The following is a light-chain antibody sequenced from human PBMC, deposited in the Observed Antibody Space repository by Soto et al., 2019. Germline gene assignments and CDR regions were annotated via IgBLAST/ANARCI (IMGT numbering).Light chain of an antibody. CDR3: SSYGSSSTFV. Sequence: QSVLTQPASVSGSPGQSITISCTGTTNDVGYYDYVSWYQQHPGKAPQLMIYEVSNRPSGVSNRFSGSKSGNTASLTISGLQPEDEADYYCSSYGSSSTFVFGTGTKV. V-gene: IGLV2-14*01. CDR2: EVS. J-gene: IGLJ1*01. CDR1: TNDVGYYDY.